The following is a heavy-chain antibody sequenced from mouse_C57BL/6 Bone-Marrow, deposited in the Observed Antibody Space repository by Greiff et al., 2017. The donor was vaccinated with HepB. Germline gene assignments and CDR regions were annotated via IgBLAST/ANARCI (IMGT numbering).Heavy chain of an antibody. CDR2: IYPGSGNT. CDR1: GYTFTDYY. Sequence: QVQLKESGAELVRPGASVKLSCKASGYTFTDYYINWVKQRPGQGLEWIARIYPGSGNTYYNEKFKGKATLTAEKSSSPAYMQLSSLTSEDSAVYFCARRGAMDYWGQGTSVTVSS. J-gene: IGHJ4*01. V-gene: IGHV1-76*01. CDR3: ARRGAMDY.